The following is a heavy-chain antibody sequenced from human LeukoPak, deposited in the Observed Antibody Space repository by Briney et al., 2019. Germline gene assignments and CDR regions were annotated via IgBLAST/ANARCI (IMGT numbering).Heavy chain of an antibody. D-gene: IGHD3-10*01. J-gene: IGHJ4*02. CDR2: IYNDGSRT. V-gene: IGHV3-74*01. Sequence: PGGSLRLSCAASGFTFSSYWMHWVRQAPGKGLVWVSRIYNDGSRTSYADSVKGRFTISRDNAKSTLYLQMNSLRVEDTAVYYCAREGHRGVATDYWGQGTLVTVSS. CDR3: AREGHRGVATDY. CDR1: GFTFSSYW.